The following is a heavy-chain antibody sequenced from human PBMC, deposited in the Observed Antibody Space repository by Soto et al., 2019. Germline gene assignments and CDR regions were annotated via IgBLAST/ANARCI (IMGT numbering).Heavy chain of an antibody. CDR2: ISAYNGNT. D-gene: IGHD2-8*01. CDR3: ARDDLDIVLMVYALSISLDY. Sequence: ASVKVSCKASGYTFTSYGISWVRQAPGQGLEWMGWISAYNGNTNYAQKLQGRVTMTTDTSTSTAYMELRSLRSDDTAVYYCARDDLDIVLMVYALSISLDYWGQGTLVTAPQ. CDR1: GYTFTSYG. V-gene: IGHV1-18*01. J-gene: IGHJ4*02.